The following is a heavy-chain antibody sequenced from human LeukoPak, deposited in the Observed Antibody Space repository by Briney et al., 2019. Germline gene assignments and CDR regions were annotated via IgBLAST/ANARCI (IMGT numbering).Heavy chain of an antibody. Sequence: PGRSLRLSSAASGFTFDDYAMHWVRHAPGKGLEWVSGISWNSGSIVYADSVKGRSTISRDNAKNSLYLQMNSLRAEDTALYYCAKVGCSSTSCYDFDYWGQGTLVTVSS. CDR3: AKVGCSSTSCYDFDY. V-gene: IGHV3-9*01. J-gene: IGHJ4*02. CDR2: ISWNSGSI. CDR1: GFTFDDYA. D-gene: IGHD2-2*01.